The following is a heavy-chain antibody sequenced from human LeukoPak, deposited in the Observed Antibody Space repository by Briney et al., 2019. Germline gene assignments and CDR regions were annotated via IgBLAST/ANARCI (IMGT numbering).Heavy chain of an antibody. D-gene: IGHD4/OR15-4a*01. CDR2: INSDCFST. J-gene: IGHJ5*02. CDR3: SGDYGA. V-gene: IGHV3-74*03. CDR1: GFTFSRYW. Sequence: PGGSLRLSCAASGFTFSRYWMHWVRQAPGRGLTWVSRINSDCFSTTYADSVRGRFTISRDNGKNTLYLQMNSLRVDDTAVYYCSGDYGAWGQGTLVTVSS.